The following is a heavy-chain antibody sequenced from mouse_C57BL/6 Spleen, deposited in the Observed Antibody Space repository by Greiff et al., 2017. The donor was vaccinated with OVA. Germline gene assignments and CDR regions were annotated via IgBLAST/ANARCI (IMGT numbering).Heavy chain of an antibody. CDR2: INPSTGGT. CDR1: GYSFTGYY. Sequence: VQLQQSGPELVKPGASVKISCKASGYSFTGYYMNWVKQSPEKSLEWIGDINPSTGGTTYNQKFKAKATLTVDKSSSTAYMQLKSLTSEDSAVYYGARWEAYGFYAMDYWGQGTSVTVSS. J-gene: IGHJ4*01. D-gene: IGHD2-2*01. V-gene: IGHV1-42*01. CDR3: ARWEAYGFYAMDY.